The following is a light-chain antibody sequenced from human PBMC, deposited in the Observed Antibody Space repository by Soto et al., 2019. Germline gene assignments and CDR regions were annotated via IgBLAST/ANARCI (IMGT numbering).Light chain of an antibody. V-gene: IGKV1-9*01. Sequence: IQLTQSPSSLSASVGDRVTIACRASQGISSYLAWYQQKPGKAPKLLIYAASTLQSGVPSGFSGSGSGTDFTLTISSLQPEDFATYYCQQLNNYPWTFGQGTKVEIK. CDR3: QQLNNYPWT. CDR1: QGISSY. J-gene: IGKJ1*01. CDR2: AAS.